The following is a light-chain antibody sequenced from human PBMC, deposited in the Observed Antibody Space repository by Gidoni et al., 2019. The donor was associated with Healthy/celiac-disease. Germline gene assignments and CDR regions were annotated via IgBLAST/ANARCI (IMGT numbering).Light chain of an antibody. CDR3: QQYNNWS. V-gene: IGKV3-15*01. J-gene: IGKJ1*01. CDR2: GAS. CDR1: QSVSSN. Sequence: IVMTQSPATLSVSPGERATLSCRASQSVSSNLAWYQQKPGQAPRLLIYGASTRATGIPARFSGSGSGTEFTLTISSLQSEDFAVYYCQQYNNWSFXQXTKVEIK.